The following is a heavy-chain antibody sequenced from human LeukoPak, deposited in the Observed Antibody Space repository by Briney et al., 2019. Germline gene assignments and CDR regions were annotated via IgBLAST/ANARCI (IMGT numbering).Heavy chain of an antibody. CDR2: ISGYNGNT. J-gene: IGHJ3*02. CDR1: GYTFTSYG. V-gene: IGHV1-18*01. Sequence: ASVTVSCKPSGYTFTSYGISWVRQAPGQGLEWMGWISGYNGNTKNAQKLQGRVTMTTYTSTSTAYMELRSLRPDDTAVYYCARDSLQIYYDSSGYHLDAFDNWGQGTMVTVSS. D-gene: IGHD3-22*01. CDR3: ARDSLQIYYDSSGYHLDAFDN.